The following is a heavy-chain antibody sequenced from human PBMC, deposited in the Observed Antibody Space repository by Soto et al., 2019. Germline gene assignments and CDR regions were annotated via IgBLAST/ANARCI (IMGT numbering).Heavy chain of an antibody. D-gene: IGHD5-18*01. V-gene: IGHV1-69*13. Sequence: SVKVSCKASGGTFSSYAISCVRQAPGQGLEWMGGIIPIFGTANYAQKFQGRVTITADESTSTAYMELSSLRSEDTAVYYCARDSADTAMVTIGYWGQGAQVTVSS. CDR2: IIPIFGTA. J-gene: IGHJ4*02. CDR1: GGTFSSYA. CDR3: ARDSADTAMVTIGY.